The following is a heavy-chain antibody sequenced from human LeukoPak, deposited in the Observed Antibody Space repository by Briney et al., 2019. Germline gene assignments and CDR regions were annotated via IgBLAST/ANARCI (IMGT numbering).Heavy chain of an antibody. J-gene: IGHJ6*02. Sequence: HAGGSLRLSCAASGFTFSSYAMSWVRQAPGKGLEWVSAISGSGGSTYYADSVKGRFTISRDNSKNTLYLQMNSLRAEDTAVYYCAKAPGVVVAATQGLDYYYFYGMDVWGQGTTVTVSS. D-gene: IGHD2-15*01. CDR1: GFTFSSYA. CDR2: ISGSGGST. V-gene: IGHV3-23*01. CDR3: AKAPGVVVAATQGLDYYYFYGMDV.